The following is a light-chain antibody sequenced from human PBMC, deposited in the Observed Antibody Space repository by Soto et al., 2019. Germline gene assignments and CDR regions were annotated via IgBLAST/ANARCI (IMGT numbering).Light chain of an antibody. CDR1: QSLTNSF. CDR2: DTS. Sequence: EIVLTQSPGTLSLSPCERATLSCRASQSLTNSFIAWYQQKPGQAPRLLIYDTSSRATGIPDRFSDGGSGTEFTLTLTSLQSEDFAVYYCHQYNGWPRTFGQGTKVDIK. CDR3: HQYNGWPRT. V-gene: IGKV3-20*01. J-gene: IGKJ1*01.